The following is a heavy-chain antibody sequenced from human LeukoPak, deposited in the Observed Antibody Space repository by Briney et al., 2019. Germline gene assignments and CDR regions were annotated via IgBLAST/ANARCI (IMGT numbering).Heavy chain of an antibody. V-gene: IGHV1-24*01. J-gene: IGHJ4*02. CDR1: GYTLTELS. CDR3: SIFEYSSGWYNVY. D-gene: IGHD6-19*01. Sequence: ASVKVSCKGSGYTLTELSMHWVRQAPGKGLEWMGGFDPEDGETIYAQKFQGRVTMTEDTSTDTAYMELSSLRSEDTAVYYYSIFEYSSGWYNVYWGQGTPVTVSS. CDR2: FDPEDGET.